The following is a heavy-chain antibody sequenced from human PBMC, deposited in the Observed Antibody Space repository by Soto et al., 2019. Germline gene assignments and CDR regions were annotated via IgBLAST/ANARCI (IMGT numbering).Heavy chain of an antibody. Sequence: EVQLLESGGGLVQPGGSLRLSCAASGFTFSSYAMSWVRQAAGKGLEWVSAISGSGGSTYYADSVKGRFTISRDNSKNPLSLHLHSLSAEDTAVYYCAKYSPFYPYVWGSYRNRFDYWCQGTLVTVSS. CDR3: AKYSPFYPYVWGSYRNRFDY. V-gene: IGHV3-23*01. CDR1: GFTFSSYA. J-gene: IGHJ4*02. D-gene: IGHD3-16*02. CDR2: ISGSGGST.